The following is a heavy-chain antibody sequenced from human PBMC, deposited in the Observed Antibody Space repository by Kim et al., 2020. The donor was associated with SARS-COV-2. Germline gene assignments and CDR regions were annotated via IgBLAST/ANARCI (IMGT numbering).Heavy chain of an antibody. D-gene: IGHD3-9*01. V-gene: IGHV3-7*03. CDR3: ATTTSTTGT. CDR2: IKQDGGEK. Sequence: GGSLRLSCAASEFTFRNYWTSWVRQAPGKGLEWVASIKQDGGEKNYVDSVTGRFSISRDNAKNSLYLQVNRLRAEDTAVYYCATTTSTTGTWGQGTLVTVS. J-gene: IGHJ5*02. CDR1: EFTFRNYW.